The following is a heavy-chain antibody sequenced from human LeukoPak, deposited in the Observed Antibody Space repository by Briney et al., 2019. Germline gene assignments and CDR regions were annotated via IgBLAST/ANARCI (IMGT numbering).Heavy chain of an antibody. J-gene: IGHJ4*02. CDR2: IIPIFGTA. CDR1: GGTFSSYA. D-gene: IGHD1-1*01. Sequence: SVKVSCKASGGTFSSYAISWVRQAPGQGLEWMGRIIPIFGTADYAQKFQGRVTITTDESTSTAYMELSSLRSEDTAVYYCARERLERRPYYFDYWGQGTLVTVSS. V-gene: IGHV1-69*05. CDR3: ARERLERRPYYFDY.